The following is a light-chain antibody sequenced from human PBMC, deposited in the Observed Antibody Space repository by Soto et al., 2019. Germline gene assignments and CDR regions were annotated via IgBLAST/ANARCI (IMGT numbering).Light chain of an antibody. CDR2: DVT. Sequence: QSVLTQPASVSGSPGQSITISFTGTSSDVGSYNYVSWYQQHPVKAPKLMIYDVTNRPSGVSDRFSGSKSGNTASLTISGLQAEDEADYYCSSYTSSSTPYVFGTGTKVTVL. J-gene: IGLJ1*01. CDR3: SSYTSSSTPYV. CDR1: SSDVGSYNY. V-gene: IGLV2-14*01.